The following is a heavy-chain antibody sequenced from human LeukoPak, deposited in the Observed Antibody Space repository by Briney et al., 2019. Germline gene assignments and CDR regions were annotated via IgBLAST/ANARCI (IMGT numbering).Heavy chain of an antibody. V-gene: IGHV1-69*13. CDR3: ASGGYSSSFGRLDY. Sequence: ASVKVSCKASGGTFSSYAISWVRQAPGQGLEWMGGIIPIFGTANYAQKFQGRVTITADESTSTAYMELSSLRSEDTAVYYCASGGYSSSFGRLDYWGQGTLVTVSS. D-gene: IGHD6-6*01. CDR2: IIPIFGTA. J-gene: IGHJ4*02. CDR1: GGTFSSYA.